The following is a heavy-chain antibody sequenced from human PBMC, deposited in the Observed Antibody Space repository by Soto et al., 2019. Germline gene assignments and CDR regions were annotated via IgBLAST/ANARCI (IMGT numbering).Heavy chain of an antibody. J-gene: IGHJ4*02. CDR2: IVVGSGNT. Sequence: ASVKVSCKASGFTFTSSAVQWVRQARGQRLEWIGWIVVGSGNTNYAQKLQGRVTMTTDTSTSTAYMELRSLRSDGTAVYYCARDVRGGNFDYWGQGTLVTVSS. V-gene: IGHV1-58*01. CDR3: ARDVRGGNFDY. CDR1: GFTFTSSA. D-gene: IGHD1-26*01.